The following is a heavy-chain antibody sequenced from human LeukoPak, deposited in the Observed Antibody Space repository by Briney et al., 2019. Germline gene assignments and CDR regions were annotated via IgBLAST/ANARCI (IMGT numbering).Heavy chain of an antibody. CDR3: ARVGYCSGGSCYEMFDY. CDR2: IISSGSGT. D-gene: IGHD2-15*01. CDR1: GFRFTGYA. Sequence: GGSLRLSCVVSGFRFTGYAMSWVRQAPGKGLEWVSAIISSGSGTSYADSVKGRFTISRDNSKNTLYLQMNSLRDEDTALYYCARVGYCSGGSCYEMFDYWGQGALVTVSS. V-gene: IGHV3-23*01. J-gene: IGHJ4*02.